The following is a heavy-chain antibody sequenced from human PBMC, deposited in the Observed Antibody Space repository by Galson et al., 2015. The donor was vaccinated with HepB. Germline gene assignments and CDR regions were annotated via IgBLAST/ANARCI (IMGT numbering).Heavy chain of an antibody. D-gene: IGHD2-21*02. V-gene: IGHV3-64*01. CDR3: TRWDCGSDRNRCNEGV. Sequence: SLRLSCAAPGFRFSTYGIHSVRQAPGKGLEYVSSICQLGDCTYYGNSVRGRFTISRVNTENTLYLHMGSLTAEDTAVYYCTRWDCGSDRNRCNEGVWGKGTTVTVSS. CDR1: GFRFSTYG. CDR2: ICQLGDCT. J-gene: IGHJ6*04.